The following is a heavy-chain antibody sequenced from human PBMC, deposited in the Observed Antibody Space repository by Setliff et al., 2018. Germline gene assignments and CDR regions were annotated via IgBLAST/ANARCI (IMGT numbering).Heavy chain of an antibody. CDR1: GGTFTNYG. Sequence: ASVKVSCKASGGTFTNYGINWVRQAPGQGLEWMGWNSVYAREFQGRVTLTADTSTTTAYLELASLRDDDTAVYYCVRGPGPSVVVAIPFDHWGQGSLVTVS. J-gene: IGHJ4*02. CDR2: NSV. V-gene: IGHV1-18*01. D-gene: IGHD5-12*01. CDR3: VRGPGPSVVVAIPFDH.